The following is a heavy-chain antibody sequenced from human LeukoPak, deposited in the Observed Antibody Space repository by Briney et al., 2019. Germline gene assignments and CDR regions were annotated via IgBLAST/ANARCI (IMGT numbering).Heavy chain of an antibody. CDR3: AKAISFGVVILDAFDI. D-gene: IGHD3-3*01. CDR2: ISGIGYST. CDR1: GFTFSNCG. Sequence: GGSLRLSCAASGFTFSNCGMSWVRQAPGKGLEWVSAISGIGYSTYYADSVKGRFTISRDNSKSTLYLQMNSLRAEDTAVYYCAKAISFGVVILDAFDIWGQGTMVTVSS. V-gene: IGHV3-23*01. J-gene: IGHJ3*02.